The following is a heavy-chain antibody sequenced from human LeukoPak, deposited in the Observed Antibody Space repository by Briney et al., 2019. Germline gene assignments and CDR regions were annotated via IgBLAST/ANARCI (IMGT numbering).Heavy chain of an antibody. Sequence: SETLSLTCAVYGGSFNGYYWTWIRQTPEKGLEWIGEMNPSGSTNYNPSLKSRVTISVDTSKNQFSLELSSVTAADTAVYYCARGRRDVTMIVVVMTAVSYYLDVWGKGTTVTVS. V-gene: IGHV4-34*01. CDR3: ARGRRDVTMIVVVMTAVSYYLDV. CDR1: GGSFNGYY. CDR2: MNPSGST. J-gene: IGHJ6*03. D-gene: IGHD3-22*01.